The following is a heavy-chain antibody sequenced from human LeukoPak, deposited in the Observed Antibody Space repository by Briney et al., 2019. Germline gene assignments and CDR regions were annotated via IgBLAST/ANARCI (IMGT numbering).Heavy chain of an antibody. D-gene: IGHD3-10*01. CDR2: IYYSENT. CDR3: ARRGVRMGGHDY. CDR1: GGSISSSSYY. V-gene: IGHV4-39*01. Sequence: PSETLSLTCSVSGGSISSSSYYWGWIRQPPGKGVEWIGSIYYSENTYYNPSLKSRVIISVDTSKNQFSLKLSSVTAADTAVYYCARRGVRMGGHDYWGQGTLVTVS. J-gene: IGHJ4*02.